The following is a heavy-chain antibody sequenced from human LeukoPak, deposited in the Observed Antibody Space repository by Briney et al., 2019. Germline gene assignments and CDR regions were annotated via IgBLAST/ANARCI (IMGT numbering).Heavy chain of an antibody. Sequence: SETLSLTCTVSGGSISNYYWSWIRRPPGKGLEWIGYIYYSESTLYNPSLKSRVTISVDTSKNQFSLKLSSVTDADTAVYHCARGRVRDAFDVWGQGPVVTVSS. CDR2: IYYSEST. CDR3: ARGRVRDAFDV. V-gene: IGHV4-59*01. J-gene: IGHJ3*01. D-gene: IGHD4-11*01. CDR1: GGSISNYY.